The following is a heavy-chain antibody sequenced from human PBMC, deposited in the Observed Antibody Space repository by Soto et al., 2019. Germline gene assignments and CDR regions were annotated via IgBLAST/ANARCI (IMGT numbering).Heavy chain of an antibody. D-gene: IGHD3-16*01. CDR3: ARDGDVNTGFGKDY. CDR2: IWHDGGNK. V-gene: IGHV3-33*01. J-gene: IGHJ4*02. Sequence: QVQLVEAGGGVVQPGRSLRLSCAASGFTFSSYGMHWVRQAPCKGLEWVAFIWHDGGNKFYAESVKGRFTISRDNYKNTLYLQMTSLSAEDTAMYYCARDGDVNTGFGKDYWGQGTLVTVSS. CDR1: GFTFSSYG.